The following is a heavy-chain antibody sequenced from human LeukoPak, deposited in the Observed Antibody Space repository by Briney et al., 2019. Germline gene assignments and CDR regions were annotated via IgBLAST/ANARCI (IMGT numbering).Heavy chain of an antibody. CDR3: ARAHYDILTGYYPFDY. J-gene: IGHJ4*02. D-gene: IGHD3-9*01. V-gene: IGHV1-69*04. Sequence: SVKVSCKASGGTFSSYAISWVRQAPGQGLEWMGRIIPIFGIANYAQKFQGRVTITADKSTSTAYMELSSLRSEDMAVYYCARAHYDILTGYYPFDYWGQGTLVTVSS. CDR1: GGTFSSYA. CDR2: IIPIFGIA.